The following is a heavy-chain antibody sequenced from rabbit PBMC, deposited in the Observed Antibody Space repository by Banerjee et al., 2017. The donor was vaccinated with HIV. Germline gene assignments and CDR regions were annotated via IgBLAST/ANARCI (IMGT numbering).Heavy chain of an antibody. D-gene: IGHD4-1*01. CDR3: VRDGGWGRLDL. J-gene: IGHJ3*01. CDR2: INTISGDT. Sequence: QAPGKGLEWIACINTISGDTVYATWAKGRFTISKASWTTVTLQMTSLTAADTATYFCVRDGGWGRLDLWGQGTLVTVS. V-gene: IGHV1S40*01.